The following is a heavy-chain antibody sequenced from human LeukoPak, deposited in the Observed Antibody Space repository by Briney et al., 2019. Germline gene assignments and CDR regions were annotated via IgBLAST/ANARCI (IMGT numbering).Heavy chain of an antibody. CDR2: IYYSGST. V-gene: IGHV4-59*08. D-gene: IGHD3-22*01. CDR3: ARQGYYDSSGYFSYYYYGMDV. J-gene: IGHJ6*02. CDR1: GGSISSYY. Sequence: SETLPLTCTVSGGSISSYYWSWIRQPPGKGLEWNGYIYYSGSTNYNPSLRSRVTISVDTSKNQFSLKLSSVTAADTAVYYCARQGYYDSSGYFSYYYYGMDVWGQGTTVTVSS.